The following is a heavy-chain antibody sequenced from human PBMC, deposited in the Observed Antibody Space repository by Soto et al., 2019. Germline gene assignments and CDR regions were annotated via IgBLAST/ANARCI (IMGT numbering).Heavy chain of an antibody. CDR3: ARGSGLWWEGY. CDR1: VGSFNGYY. D-gene: IGHD2-21*01. J-gene: IGHJ4*02. CDR2: THHSGNT. V-gene: IGHV4-34*02. Sequence: QVQLQQWGAGLLKPSETLSLTCAVSVGSFNGYYWSWIRQPPGKGLEWIGETHHSGNTKYNPSLKSRVTISVDTSKKQCSLMLTSVTAADTAVYYCARGSGLWWEGYWGQGTLVTVSS.